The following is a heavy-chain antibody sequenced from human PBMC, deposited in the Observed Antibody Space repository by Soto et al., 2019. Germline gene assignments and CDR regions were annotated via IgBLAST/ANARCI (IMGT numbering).Heavy chain of an antibody. Sequence: QVQLVESGGGVVQPGRSLRLSCAASGFTFSSYGMHWVRQAPGKGLEWVAIISYDGSNKYYADSVKGRFTIPRDNSKNTLYLQMNSLRSEDTAVYYCAKGYSNLDYWGQGTLVTVSS. CDR1: GFTFSSYG. CDR2: ISYDGSNK. V-gene: IGHV3-30*18. J-gene: IGHJ4*02. CDR3: AKGYSNLDY. D-gene: IGHD4-4*01.